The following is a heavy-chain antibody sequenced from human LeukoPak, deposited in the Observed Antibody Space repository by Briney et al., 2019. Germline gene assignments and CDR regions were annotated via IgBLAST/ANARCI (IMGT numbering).Heavy chain of an antibody. V-gene: IGHV4-38-2*02. CDR2: IYHSGST. J-gene: IGHJ3*02. Sequence: SETLSLTCTVSGYSISSDYYWGWIRQPPGKGLEWIGSIYHSGSTNYNPSLKSRVTISVDTSKNQFSLKLSSVTAADTAVYYCARPERRSLGHKWFGELLGANDAFDIWGQGTMVTVSS. D-gene: IGHD3-10*01. CDR3: ARPERRSLGHKWFGELLGANDAFDI. CDR1: GYSISSDYY.